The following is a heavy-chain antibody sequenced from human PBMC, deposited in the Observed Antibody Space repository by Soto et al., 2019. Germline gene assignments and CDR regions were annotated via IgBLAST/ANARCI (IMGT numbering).Heavy chain of an antibody. CDR1: GYTFTSYG. J-gene: IGHJ6*03. Sequence: ASVKVSCKASGYTFTSYGISWVRQAPGQGLEWMGWISAYNGNTNYAQKHQGRVTMTTDTSTSTAYMELRSLRSNDTAVYYCARGADGGFFWSGYLDARGYYYYYMDVWGKGTTVTVSS. CDR3: ARGADGGFFWSGYLDARGYYYYYMDV. CDR2: ISAYNGNT. D-gene: IGHD3-3*01. V-gene: IGHV1-18*01.